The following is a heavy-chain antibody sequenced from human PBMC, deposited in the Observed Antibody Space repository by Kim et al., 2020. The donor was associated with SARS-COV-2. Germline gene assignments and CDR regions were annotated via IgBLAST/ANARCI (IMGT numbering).Heavy chain of an antibody. V-gene: IGHV4-34*01. D-gene: IGHD6-19*01. J-gene: IGHJ5*02. Sequence: PSLKSRVTISVDTSKNQFSLKLSSVTAADTAVYYCARGLGQWLVINWFDPWGQGTLVTVSS. CDR3: ARGLGQWLVINWFDP.